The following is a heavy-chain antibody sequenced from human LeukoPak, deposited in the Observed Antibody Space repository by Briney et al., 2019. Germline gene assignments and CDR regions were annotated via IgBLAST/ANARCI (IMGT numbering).Heavy chain of an antibody. CDR3: ARVRVAAAGTVGEYNWFDP. V-gene: IGHV1-69*05. D-gene: IGHD6-13*01. CDR1: GGTFSSYA. CDR2: IIPIFGTA. Sequence: SVKVSCKASGGTFSSYAISWVRQAPGQGLEWMGGIIPIFGTANYAQKFQGRVTITTDESTSTAYMELSSLRSEDTAVYYCARVRVAAAGTVGEYNWFDPWGQGTLVTVSS. J-gene: IGHJ5*02.